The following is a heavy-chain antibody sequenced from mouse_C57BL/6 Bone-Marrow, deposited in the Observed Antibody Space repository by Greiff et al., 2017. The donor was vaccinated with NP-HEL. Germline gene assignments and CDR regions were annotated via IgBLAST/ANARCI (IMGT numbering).Heavy chain of an antibody. Sequence: EVKVVESGGDLVKPGGSLKLSCAASGFTFSSYGMSWVRQTPDKRLEWVATISSGGSYTSYPDSVKGRFTISRDNAKNTLYLQMSSLKSEDTAMYYCARRGTTVVAGDYWGQGTTLTVSS. D-gene: IGHD1-1*01. CDR2: ISSGGSYT. J-gene: IGHJ2*01. V-gene: IGHV5-6*02. CDR3: ARRGTTVVAGDY. CDR1: GFTFSSYG.